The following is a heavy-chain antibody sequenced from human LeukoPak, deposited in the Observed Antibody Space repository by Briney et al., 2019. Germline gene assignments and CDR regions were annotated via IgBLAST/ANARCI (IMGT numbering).Heavy chain of an antibody. CDR2: INPSGGST. D-gene: IGHD4-17*01. J-gene: IGHJ6*03. V-gene: IGHV1-46*01. CDR3: ARDKPPSYYGDYYYYMDV. CDR1: GYTFTSYY. Sequence: ASVKVSCKASGYTFTSYYMHWVRQAPGQGLEWMGIINPSGGSTSYAQKFQGRVTTTRDMSTSTVYMELSSLRSEDTAVYYCARDKPPSYYGDYYYYMDVWGKGTTVTVSS.